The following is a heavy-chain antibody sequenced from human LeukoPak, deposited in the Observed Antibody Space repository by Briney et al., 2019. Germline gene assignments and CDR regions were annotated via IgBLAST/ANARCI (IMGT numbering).Heavy chain of an antibody. CDR2: ISGSGGST. V-gene: IGHV3-23*01. CDR3: AKVVIVVVPAAMDY. D-gene: IGHD2-2*01. CDR1: GFTFSRYA. J-gene: IGHJ4*02. Sequence: SGGSLRLSCAASGFTFSRYAMSWVRQAPGKGLEWVSAISGSGGSTYYADSVKGRFTISTDNSKNTLYLQMNTLRAADTAVYYCAKVVIVVVPAAMDYWGQGTLVTVSS.